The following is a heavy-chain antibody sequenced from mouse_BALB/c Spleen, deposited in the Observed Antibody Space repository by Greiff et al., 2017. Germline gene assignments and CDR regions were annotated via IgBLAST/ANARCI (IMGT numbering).Heavy chain of an antibody. CDR3: ARHYYGSSYDY. J-gene: IGHJ2*01. CDR1: GFAFSSYD. CDR2: ISSGGGST. Sequence: EVKLVESGGGLVMSGGSLKLSCAASGFAFSSYDMSWVRQTPEKRLEWVAYISSGGGSTYYPDTVKGRFTISRDNAKNTLYLQMSSLKSEDTAMYYCARHYYGSSYDYWGPGTTLTVSS. D-gene: IGHD1-1*01. V-gene: IGHV5-12-1*01.